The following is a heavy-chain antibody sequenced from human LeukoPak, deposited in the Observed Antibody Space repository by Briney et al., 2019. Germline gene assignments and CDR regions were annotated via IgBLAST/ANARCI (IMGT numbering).Heavy chain of an antibody. V-gene: IGHV1-2*02. D-gene: IGHD3-3*01. CDR1: GYTFTGYY. CDR3: ARRVTNDFWSGYYHYYYYYMDV. J-gene: IGHJ6*03. CDR2: INPNSGDT. Sequence: GASVKVSCKASGYTFTGYYMHWVRQAPGQGLEWMGWINPNSGDTNYAQKFQGRVTMTRDTSISTAYMELSRLRSDDTAVYYCARRVTNDFWSGYYHYYYYYMDVWGKGTTVTVSS.